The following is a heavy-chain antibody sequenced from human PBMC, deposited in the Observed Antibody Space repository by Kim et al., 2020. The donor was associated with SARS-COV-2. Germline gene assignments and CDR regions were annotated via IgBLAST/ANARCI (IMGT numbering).Heavy chain of an antibody. CDR1: GFTFSNFW. CDR2: INSDGSNT. V-gene: IGHV3-74*01. Sequence: GGSLRLSCAASGFTFSNFWMHWVRQVPGKGLMWVSRINSDGSNTIYADSVKGRFTISRDNAKNTLYVQMNSLRAEDTALYYCARRYCSGGGCYYDYWGQGTLVTVSS. J-gene: IGHJ4*02. CDR3: ARRYCSGGGCYYDY. D-gene: IGHD2-15*01.